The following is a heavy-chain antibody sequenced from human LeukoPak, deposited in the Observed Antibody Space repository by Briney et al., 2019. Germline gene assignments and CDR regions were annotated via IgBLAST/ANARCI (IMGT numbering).Heavy chain of an antibody. CDR1: GYTFTGYY. CDR3: ARGYISEQLALIYFDY. V-gene: IGHV1-2*02. D-gene: IGHD6-6*01. Sequence: ASVKVSCKASGYTFTGYYMHRVRQAPGQGLEWMGWINPNSGGTNYAQKFQGRVTMTRDTSISTAYMELSRLRSDDTAVYYCARGYISEQLALIYFDYWGQGTLVTVSS. J-gene: IGHJ4*02. CDR2: INPNSGGT.